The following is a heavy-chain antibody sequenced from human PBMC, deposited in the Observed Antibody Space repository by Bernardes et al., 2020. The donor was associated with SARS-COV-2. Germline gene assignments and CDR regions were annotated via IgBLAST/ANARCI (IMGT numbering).Heavy chain of an antibody. D-gene: IGHD5-18*01. J-gene: IGHJ4*02. CDR2: IYYSGST. CDR3: ASFIQLWRIDY. V-gene: IGHV4-39*01. CDR1: GGSISSSSYY. Sequence: TLSLTCTVSGGSISSSSYYWGWIRQPPGKGLEWIGSIYYSGSTYYNPSLKSRVTISVDTSKNQFSLKLSSVTAADTAVYYCASFIQLWRIDYWGQGTLVTVSS.